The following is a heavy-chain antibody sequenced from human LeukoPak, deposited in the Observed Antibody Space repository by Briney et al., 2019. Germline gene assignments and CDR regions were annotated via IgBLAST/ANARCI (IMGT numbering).Heavy chain of an antibody. J-gene: IGHJ4*02. CDR3: AKHREAGTVVVPAAIPVGFDY. CDR1: GFTFSSYA. Sequence: GGSLRLSCAASGFTFSSYAMSWVRQAPGKGLEWVSAISGSGGSTYYADSVKGRFTISRDNSKNTLYLQMNSLRAEDTAVYYCAKHREAGTVVVPAAIPVGFDYWGQGTLVTVSS. D-gene: IGHD2-2*02. CDR2: ISGSGGST. V-gene: IGHV3-23*01.